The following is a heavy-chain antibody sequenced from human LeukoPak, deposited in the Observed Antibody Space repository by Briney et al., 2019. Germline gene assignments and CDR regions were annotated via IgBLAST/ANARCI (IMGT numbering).Heavy chain of an antibody. V-gene: IGHV1-2*02. CDR1: GYTFTGYY. CDR3: ATDLSPPNYDRRTFDY. J-gene: IGHJ4*02. Sequence: ASVKVSCKASGYTFTGYYMHWVRQAPGQGLEWMGWINPNSGGTNYAQKFQGRVTMTEDTSTDTAYMELSSLRSEDTAVYYCATDLSPPNYDRRTFDYWGQGALVTVSS. CDR2: INPNSGGT. D-gene: IGHD3-22*01.